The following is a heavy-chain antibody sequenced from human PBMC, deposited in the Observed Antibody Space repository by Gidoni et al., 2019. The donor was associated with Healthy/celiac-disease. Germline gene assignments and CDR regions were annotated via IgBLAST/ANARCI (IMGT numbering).Heavy chain of an antibody. J-gene: IGHJ2*01. CDR3: ARFRGSSSLYFDL. Sequence: QVQLQQWGAGLLKPSETLSLTCAVYGGSFSGYYGSWIRQPPGKGLEWIGESNHSGSTNDNPSLKSRVTISVDTSQNQFSLKLSSVTAADTAVYYCARFRGSSSLYFDLWGRGTLVTVSS. V-gene: IGHV4-34*01. CDR2: SNHSGST. D-gene: IGHD6-6*01. CDR1: GGSFSGYY.